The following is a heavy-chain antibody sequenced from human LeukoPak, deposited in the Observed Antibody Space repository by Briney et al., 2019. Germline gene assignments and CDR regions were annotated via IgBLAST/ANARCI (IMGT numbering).Heavy chain of an antibody. V-gene: IGHV1-46*01. CDR2: INPSGGST. D-gene: IGHD2-2*01. CDR1: GYTFTSYY. CDR3: AGTPTRDCSSTSCYQFDY. J-gene: IGHJ4*02. Sequence: EASVKVSCKASGYTFTSYYMHWVRQAPGQGLEWMGIINPSGGSTSYAQKFQGRVTITADKSTSTAYMELSSLRSEDTAVYYCAGTPTRDCSSTSCYQFDYWGQGTLVTVSS.